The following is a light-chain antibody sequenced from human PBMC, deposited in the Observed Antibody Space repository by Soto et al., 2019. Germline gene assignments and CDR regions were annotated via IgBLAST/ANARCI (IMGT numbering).Light chain of an antibody. V-gene: IGKV1-39*01. CDR1: QSISSY. J-gene: IGKJ2*01. CDR3: QQSYSAPHT. Sequence: DIQMTQSPPSLSASVGDRVTITCRTSQSISSYLNWYQQKPGKAPKLLIYAGSSLQSGVPSRFSGSASGTDFTLTISSLQPEYFATYYCQQSYSAPHTFGQGTKLEIK. CDR2: AGS.